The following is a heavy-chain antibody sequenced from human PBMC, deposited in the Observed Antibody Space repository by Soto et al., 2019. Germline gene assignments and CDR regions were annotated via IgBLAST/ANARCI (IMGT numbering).Heavy chain of an antibody. Sequence: EVQLVESGGGLVQPGRSLRLSCAASGFTFDDYAMHWVRQAPGKGLEWVSGISWNSGSIGYADSVKGRFTISRDNVKNSLYLQLNSLRAADTALYYCAKDKWAMAGGSLVRYFDYWGQGTLVTVSS. V-gene: IGHV3-9*01. D-gene: IGHD2-15*01. CDR3: AKDKWAMAGGSLVRYFDY. CDR1: GFTFDDYA. CDR2: ISWNSGSI. J-gene: IGHJ4*02.